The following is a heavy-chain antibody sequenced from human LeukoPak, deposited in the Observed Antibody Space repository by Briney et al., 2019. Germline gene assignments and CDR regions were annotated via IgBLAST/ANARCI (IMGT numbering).Heavy chain of an antibody. J-gene: IGHJ4*02. Sequence: GSLRLSCAASEFIFSSYTMNWVRQSPVKGLEWIGEIHHTGNTKYNPSLKSRVTISLDKSKNQFSLNLKSVTAADTAVYYCARGGIDLYWVFEYWGRGTLVTVSS. CDR2: IHHTGNT. V-gene: IGHV4-4*02. CDR1: EFIFSSYT. CDR3: ARGGIDLYWVFEY. D-gene: IGHD2-15*01.